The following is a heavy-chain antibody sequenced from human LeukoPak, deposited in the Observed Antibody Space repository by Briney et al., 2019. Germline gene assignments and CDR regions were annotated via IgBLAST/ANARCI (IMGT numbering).Heavy chain of an antibody. CDR3: TTSDGDYVGFDY. Sequence: PGGSLRLSCAASGFTFSNAWMSWVRQAPGKGLEWVGRIKSKTDGGTTDYAAPVKGRFTISRDDSKNTLYLQMNSLKTEDTAVYYCTTSDGDYVGFDYWGQGTLVTVSS. CDR2: IKSKTDGGTT. D-gene: IGHD4-17*01. CDR1: GFTFSNAW. V-gene: IGHV3-15*01. J-gene: IGHJ4*02.